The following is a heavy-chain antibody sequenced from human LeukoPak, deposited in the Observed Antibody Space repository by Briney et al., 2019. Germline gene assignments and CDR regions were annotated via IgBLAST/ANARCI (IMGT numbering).Heavy chain of an antibody. Sequence: GESLKISCQGSGCTFTRNWIGWVRQMPGKGLEWLGIIYPGDSDTRYNPSFQGQVTISADKSISTAYLQWSSLKASDTAMYYCARRNYGDYVDVFDLWGQGTMVTVSS. CDR3: ARRNYGDYVDVFDL. CDR2: IYPGDSDT. V-gene: IGHV5-51*01. D-gene: IGHD4-17*01. CDR1: GCTFTRNW. J-gene: IGHJ3*01.